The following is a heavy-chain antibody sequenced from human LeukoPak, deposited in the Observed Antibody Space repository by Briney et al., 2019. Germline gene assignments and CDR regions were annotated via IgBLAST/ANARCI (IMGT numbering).Heavy chain of an antibody. D-gene: IGHD6-13*01. CDR2: ISGNSNYM. CDR3: ARVAAALDY. J-gene: IGHJ4*02. V-gene: IGHV3-21*01. CDR1: GFAFSDYT. Sequence: PGGSLRLSCAPSGFAFSDYTMNWVRRAPGKGPEWVSSISGNSNYMYYVDSVKGRFTISRDNTKNSLYLQMNSLRAEDTAVYYCARVAAALDYWGQGTLVTVSS.